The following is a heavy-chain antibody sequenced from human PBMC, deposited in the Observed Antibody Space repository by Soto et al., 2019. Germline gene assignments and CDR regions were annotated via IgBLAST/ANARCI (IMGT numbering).Heavy chain of an antibody. J-gene: IGHJ6*02. CDR1: GYTFTSYG. CDR2: ISAYNGNT. Sequence: QVQLVQSGAEVKKPGASVKVSCKASGYTFTSYGISWVRQAPGQGLEWMGWISAYNGNTNYAQKLQGRVTMTTATPPTPAYMELRSLSSDDTAVYYCARDLKYCSGGSCRANYYYYGMDVWGQGTTVTVSS. V-gene: IGHV1-18*01. CDR3: ARDLKYCSGGSCRANYYYYGMDV. D-gene: IGHD2-15*01.